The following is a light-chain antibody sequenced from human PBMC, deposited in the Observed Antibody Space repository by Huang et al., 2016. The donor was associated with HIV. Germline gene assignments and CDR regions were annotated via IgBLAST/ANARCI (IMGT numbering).Light chain of an antibody. CDR3: HQYGSSPPNT. CDR1: QSISSSF. CDR2: SAS. Sequence: IVLTQSPGTPSLSPGARATLSCRASQSISSSFLAWFQQKPGQAPRLLIYSASSRAAGIPDRFGGSGSGTDFTLTINRLEPEDSAVYYCHQYGSSPPNTFGQGTKLEIK. J-gene: IGKJ2*01. V-gene: IGKV3-20*01.